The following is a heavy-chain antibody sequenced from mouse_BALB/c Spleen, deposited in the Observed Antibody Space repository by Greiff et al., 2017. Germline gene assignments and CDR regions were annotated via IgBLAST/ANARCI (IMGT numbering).Heavy chain of an antibody. Sequence: QVQLQQPGAELVKPGASVKLSCKASGYTFTSYWMHWVKQRPGQGLEWIGEINPSNGRTNYNEKFKSKATLTVDTSSSTAYMQLSSLTSEDSAVYYCARTGTDGYSSWFAYWGQGTLVTVSA. CDR2: INPSNGRT. CDR1: GYTFTSYW. J-gene: IGHJ3*01. V-gene: IGHV1S81*02. D-gene: IGHD2-3*01. CDR3: ARTGTDGYSSWFAY.